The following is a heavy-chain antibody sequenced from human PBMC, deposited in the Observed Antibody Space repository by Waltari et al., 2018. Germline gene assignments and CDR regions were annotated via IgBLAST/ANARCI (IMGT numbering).Heavy chain of an antibody. D-gene: IGHD2-8*02. CDR1: GGPISSGGYS. CDR3: AREYCTGGVCYTGAFDI. V-gene: IGHV4-30-2*01. J-gene: IGHJ3*02. Sequence: QLQLQESGSGLVKPSQTLSLTCAVSGGPISSGGYSWSWIRQPPGKGLEWIGYIYHSGSTYYNPSLKSRVTISVDRSKNQFSLKPSSVTAADTAVYYCAREYCTGGVCYTGAFDIWGQGTMVTVSS. CDR2: IYHSGST.